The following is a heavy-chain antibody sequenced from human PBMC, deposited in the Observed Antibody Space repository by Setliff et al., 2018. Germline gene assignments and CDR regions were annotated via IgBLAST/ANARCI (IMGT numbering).Heavy chain of an antibody. V-gene: IGHV4-34*01. D-gene: IGHD3-3*01. CDR3: ARVGLYYDFWSGYYTEAYYFDY. Sequence: PSETLSLTCAVYGGSFSGYYWSWIRQPPGKGLEWIGEINHSGSTNYNPSLKSRVTISVDTSKNQFSLKLSSVTAADTAVYYCARVGLYYDFWSGYYTEAYYFDYWGQGTLVTVSS. CDR2: INHSGST. CDR1: GGSFSGYY. J-gene: IGHJ4*02.